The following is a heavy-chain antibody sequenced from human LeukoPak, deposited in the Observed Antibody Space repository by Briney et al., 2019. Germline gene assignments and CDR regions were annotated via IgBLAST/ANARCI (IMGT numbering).Heavy chain of an antibody. V-gene: IGHV3-20*04. CDR2: INWNGGST. J-gene: IGHJ4*02. CDR1: GFTFDGYG. CDR3: ARYPTYYYDSSGYKEGSYFDY. D-gene: IGHD3-22*01. Sequence: AGSLRLSCAASGFTFDGYGMSWVRQAPGKGLEWVACINWNGGSTGYADSVKGRFTISRDNAKNSLYLKMNSLRAEDTALYYCARYPTYYYDSSGYKEGSYFDYWGQGTLVTVSS.